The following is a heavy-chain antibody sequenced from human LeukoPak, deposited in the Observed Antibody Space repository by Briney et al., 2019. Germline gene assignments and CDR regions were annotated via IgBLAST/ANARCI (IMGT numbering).Heavy chain of an antibody. CDR1: GGTFSSYA. V-gene: IGHV1-69*13. J-gene: IGHJ4*02. CDR2: IIPIFGTA. Sequence: SVKVSCKASGGTFSSYAFSWVRQAPGQGLEWMGWIIPIFGTANYAQKFQGRVTITADESTSTAYMELSSLRSEDTAVYYCARGEMENTAMVTFFDYWGQGTLVTVSS. CDR3: ARGEMENTAMVTFFDY. D-gene: IGHD5-18*01.